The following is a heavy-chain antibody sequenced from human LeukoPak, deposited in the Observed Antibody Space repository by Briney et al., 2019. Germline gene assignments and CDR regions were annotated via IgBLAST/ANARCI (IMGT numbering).Heavy chain of an antibody. D-gene: IGHD3-22*01. CDR1: GFTFSSYE. V-gene: IGHV3-48*03. Sequence: GGSLRLSCAASGFTFSSYEMNWVRQAPGKGLEWDSYISSSGSTIYYADSVKGRFTISRDNAKNSLYLQMNSLRAEDTAVYYCAREHYYDSSGLDYWGQGTLVTVSS. CDR3: AREHYYDSSGLDY. J-gene: IGHJ4*02. CDR2: ISSSGSTI.